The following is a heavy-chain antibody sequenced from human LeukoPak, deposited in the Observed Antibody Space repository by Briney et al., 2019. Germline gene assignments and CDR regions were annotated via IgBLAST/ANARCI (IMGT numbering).Heavy chain of an antibody. D-gene: IGHD3-22*01. Sequence: GGSLRLSCAASGFTVSSNDMSWVRQAPGKGLEWVSVIYSGGRTFYADSVKGRFTISRDNSKNTLYLQMNSLRAEDSALYYCARGGRGSAAVVAPRSFDIWGQGTMVTVSS. J-gene: IGHJ3*02. CDR3: ARGGRGSAAVVAPRSFDI. V-gene: IGHV3-53*01. CDR2: IYSGGRT. CDR1: GFTVSSND.